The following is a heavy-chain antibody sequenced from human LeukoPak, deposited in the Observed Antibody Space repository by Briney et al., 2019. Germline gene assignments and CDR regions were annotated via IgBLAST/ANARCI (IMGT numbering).Heavy chain of an antibody. CDR2: ISSSSGTI. V-gene: IGHV3-48*02. D-gene: IGHD3-22*01. CDR3: AGAPLRTYYYDNSGYYPKYSQH. Sequence: GGSLRLSCAASGFTFSTYSMNWVRQAPGKGLEWVSYISSSSGTIYYADSVKGRFTISRDNVKNSLYLQMDSLRDEDTAVYYCAGAPLRTYYYDNSGYYPKYSQHWGQGTLVTVSS. J-gene: IGHJ1*01. CDR1: GFTFSTYS.